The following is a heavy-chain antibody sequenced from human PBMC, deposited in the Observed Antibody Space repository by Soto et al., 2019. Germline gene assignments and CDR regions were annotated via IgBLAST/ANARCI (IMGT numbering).Heavy chain of an antibody. CDR3: AKSIYYGINSGFDS. J-gene: IGHJ4*02. CDR1: GFTFSSYA. Sequence: GGSLRLSCSASGFTFSSYAMSWVRQAPGKGLEWVSVLSGRSDNIYYADSMKGRFTISRDNSKNTLYLQMNSLRAEDSAVYYCAKSIYYGINSGFDSWGQGALVTVSS. CDR2: LSGRSDNI. V-gene: IGHV3-23*01. D-gene: IGHD4-17*01.